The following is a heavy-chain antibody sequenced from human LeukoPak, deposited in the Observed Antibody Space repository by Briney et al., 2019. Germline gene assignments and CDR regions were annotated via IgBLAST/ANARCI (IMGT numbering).Heavy chain of an antibody. Sequence: PGRSLRLSCAASGFSFSTYYMSWVRQGPGKGLEWVATLWPEGSDKRYVDSVRDRFTISRDNAKNSLYLQMNSLSAEDTAVYYCARLFGGVTTFDYWGQGALVTVSS. J-gene: IGHJ4*02. CDR3: ARLFGGVTTFDY. D-gene: IGHD4-17*01. V-gene: IGHV3-7*01. CDR2: LWPEGSDK. CDR1: GFSFSTYY.